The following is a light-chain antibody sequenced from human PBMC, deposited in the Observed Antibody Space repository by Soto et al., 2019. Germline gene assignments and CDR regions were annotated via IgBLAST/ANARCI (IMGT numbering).Light chain of an antibody. CDR3: QQRSNWPRT. CDR1: RSVSSY. J-gene: IGKJ1*01. CDR2: DAS. Sequence: EIVLTQSPATLSLSPGESATLSCRATRSVSSYLAWYQQKPGQAPRLLIYDASNRATGIPARFSGSGSGTDFTLTISSLEPEDFAVYYCQQRSNWPRTFGQGTKVDIK. V-gene: IGKV3-11*01.